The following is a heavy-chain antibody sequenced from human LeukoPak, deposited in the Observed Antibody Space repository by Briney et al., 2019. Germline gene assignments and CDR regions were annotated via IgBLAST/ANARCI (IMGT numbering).Heavy chain of an antibody. D-gene: IGHD1-26*01. CDR3: ATDGGYSGTLHH. CDR1: GYALTELS. Sequence: ASVKVSCKVSGYALTELSMHWVRQAPGKGLEWMGGFDPEDGETIYAQKFQGIVTMTEDASTDTAYMELSSLRSEDTAVYYCATDGGYSGTLHHWGQGTLVTVSS. V-gene: IGHV1-24*01. CDR2: FDPEDGET. J-gene: IGHJ5*02.